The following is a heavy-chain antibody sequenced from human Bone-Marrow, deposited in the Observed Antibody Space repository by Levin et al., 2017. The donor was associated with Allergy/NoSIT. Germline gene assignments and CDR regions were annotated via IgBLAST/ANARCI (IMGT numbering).Heavy chain of an antibody. CDR1: GFAFSSYA. J-gene: IGHJ4*02. Sequence: QTGGSLRLSCAASGFAFSSYAMHWVRQAPGKGLELVAIISYDGNNQFYADSVKGRFTISRDTSKSTVYLQMNSLRRDDTGVYYCAREVEANLVWFGELLFDDRGQGTLGTVSS. D-gene: IGHD3-10*01. V-gene: IGHV3-30-3*01. CDR2: ISYDGNNQ. CDR3: AREVEANLVWFGELLFDD.